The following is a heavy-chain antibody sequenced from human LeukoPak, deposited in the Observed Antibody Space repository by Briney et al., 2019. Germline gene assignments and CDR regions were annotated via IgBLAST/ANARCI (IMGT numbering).Heavy chain of an antibody. D-gene: IGHD3-22*01. J-gene: IGHJ5*02. Sequence: HPGGSLRLSCAASGFTFSSYWMSWVRQAPGKGLEWVANIKQDGSEKYFVDSVKGRFTISRDNAKNSLYLQMNSLRVEDTSVYYCARDYYMGIVDQWGQGTRVTVSS. CDR2: IKQDGSEK. CDR1: GFTFSSYW. CDR3: ARDYYMGIVDQ. V-gene: IGHV3-7*01.